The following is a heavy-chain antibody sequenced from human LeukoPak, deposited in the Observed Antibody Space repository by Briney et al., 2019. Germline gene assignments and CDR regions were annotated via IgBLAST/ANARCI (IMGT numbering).Heavy chain of an antibody. Sequence: ASVQVSCKASGYTFTGYYMHWVRQAPGQGLEWMGWINPNSGGTNYAQKFQGRVTMTRDTSISTAYMELSRLRSDDTAVYYCARDYYDSSGYYSGSLGTDYWGQGTLVTVSS. D-gene: IGHD3-22*01. J-gene: IGHJ4*02. V-gene: IGHV1-2*02. CDR1: GYTFTGYY. CDR2: INPNSGGT. CDR3: ARDYYDSSGYYSGSLGTDY.